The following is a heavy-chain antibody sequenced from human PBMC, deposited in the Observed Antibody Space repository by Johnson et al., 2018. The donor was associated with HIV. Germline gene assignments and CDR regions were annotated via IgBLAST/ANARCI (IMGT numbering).Heavy chain of an antibody. CDR2: ISGSGFGP. Sequence: VQLVESGGGVVRPGGSLRLSCAAFGFTFNNYVMTWVRQAPGKGLEWVSGISGSGFGPYYADSVRGRFTISRDNSKNTLYLQMNSLRAEDTAVYYCAKGLGGAFDIWGQGTMVTVSS. CDR3: AKGLGGAFDI. CDR1: GFTFNNYV. V-gene: IGHV3-23*04. D-gene: IGHD3-16*01. J-gene: IGHJ3*02.